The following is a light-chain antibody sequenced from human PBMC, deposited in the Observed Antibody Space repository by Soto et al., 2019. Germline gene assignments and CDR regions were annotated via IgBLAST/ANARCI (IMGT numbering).Light chain of an antibody. J-gene: IGLJ1*01. Sequence: QSVLTQPPAASGSPGQSVTISCTGTSSDVGGYKYVSWYQQHPGKAPKLIIYEVNERPSGVPDRFSGSKSGNTASLTVSGLQPEDEAEYYCSSFVATNNLRVFGTGTKLTVL. V-gene: IGLV2-8*01. CDR1: SSDVGGYKY. CDR2: EVN. CDR3: SSFVATNNLRV.